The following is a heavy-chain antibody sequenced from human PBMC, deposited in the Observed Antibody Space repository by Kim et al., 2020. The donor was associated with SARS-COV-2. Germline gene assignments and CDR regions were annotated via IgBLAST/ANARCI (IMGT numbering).Heavy chain of an antibody. Sequence: SVKVSCKASGGTFSNYVISWVRQAPGQGLEWMGGIIPIFGTANYAQKFQDRVTITADKSTSTAYMELSSLRSEDTAVYYCARRSWGGDTPFDYWGQGTLVTVSS. CDR3: ARRSWGGDTPFDY. V-gene: IGHV1-69*06. D-gene: IGHD2-21*02. CDR1: GGTFSNYV. J-gene: IGHJ4*02. CDR2: IIPIFGTA.